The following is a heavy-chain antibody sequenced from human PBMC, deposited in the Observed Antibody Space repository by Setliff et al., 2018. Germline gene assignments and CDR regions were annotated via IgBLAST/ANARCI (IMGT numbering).Heavy chain of an antibody. CDR2: IYHSGST. J-gene: IGHJ4*02. D-gene: IGHD2-21*02. CDR3: AREPGGGFHSEGPRY. Sequence: PSETLSLTCAVSGGSISSGGYSWSWIRQPPGKGLEWIGYIYHSGSTYYNPSLKSRVTISVDTSKNQFSLKLSSVTAADTAVYYCAREPGGGFHSEGPRYWGQGTLVTVS. V-gene: IGHV4-30-2*01. CDR1: GGSISSGGYS.